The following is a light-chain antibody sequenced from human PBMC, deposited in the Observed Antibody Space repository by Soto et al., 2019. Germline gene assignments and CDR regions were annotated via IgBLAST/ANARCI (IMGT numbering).Light chain of an antibody. V-gene: IGKV3-11*01. CDR3: QQRSNWPPWT. CDR2: DAS. J-gene: IGKJ1*01. Sequence: EIVLTQSPATLSLSPGERATLSCRASQSVRSYLAWYQQKPGQAPRPLIYDASNRATGIPARFSGSGSGTDFTLTISSLEPEYFAVYYCQQRSNWPPWTCGQGTKVEIK. CDR1: QSVRSY.